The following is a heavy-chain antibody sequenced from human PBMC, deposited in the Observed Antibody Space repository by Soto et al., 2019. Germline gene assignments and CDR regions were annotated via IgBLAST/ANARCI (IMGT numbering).Heavy chain of an antibody. CDR1: GYTFTSYY. Sequence: ASVKVSCKASGYTFTSYYMHWVRQAPGQGLEWMGIINPSGGSTSYAQKFQGRVTMTRDTSTSTVYMELSSLRSEDTAVYYCASPRELTGVWDAFDIWGQGTMVTVSS. CDR2: INPSGGST. CDR3: ASPRELTGVWDAFDI. J-gene: IGHJ3*02. V-gene: IGHV1-46*01. D-gene: IGHD7-27*01.